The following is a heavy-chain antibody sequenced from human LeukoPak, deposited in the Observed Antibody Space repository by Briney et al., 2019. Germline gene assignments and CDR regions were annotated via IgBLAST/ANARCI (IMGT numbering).Heavy chain of an antibody. J-gene: IGHJ4*02. Sequence: PSETLSLTCTVSGGSISSYYWSWIRQPPGKGLEWIGYIYYSGSTNYNPSLKSRVTISVDTSKNQFSLKLSSVTAADTAVYFCARGPGWTKFPYWGQGTLVTVSS. CDR1: GGSISSYY. CDR2: IYYSGST. D-gene: IGHD2-15*01. V-gene: IGHV4-59*01. CDR3: ARGPGWTKFPY.